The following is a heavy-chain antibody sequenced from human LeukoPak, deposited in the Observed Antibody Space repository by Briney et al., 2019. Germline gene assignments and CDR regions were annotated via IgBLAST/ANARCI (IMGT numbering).Heavy chain of an antibody. CDR1: GGSISSSSHY. D-gene: IGHD2-8*02. CDR3: AREDTGGLDY. CDR2: IYYSGST. Sequence: SETLSLTCSVSGGSISSSSHYWDWIRQPPGEGLEWIGSIYYSGSTYYNPSLKSRVTISVDTSKNQFSLKLISVTAADTAVHYCAREDTGGLDYWGQGILVTVSP. J-gene: IGHJ4*02. V-gene: IGHV4-39*07.